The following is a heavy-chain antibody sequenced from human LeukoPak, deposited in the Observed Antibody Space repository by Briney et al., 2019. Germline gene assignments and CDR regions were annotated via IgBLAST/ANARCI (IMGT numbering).Heavy chain of an antibody. D-gene: IGHD3-10*02. CDR3: ARDASLWLGSTYFDY. CDR2: IYYSGST. J-gene: IGHJ4*02. Sequence: PSETLSLTCTVSGGSISSGDYYWSWFRQPPGKGLDWIGYIYYSGSTYYNPSLKSRVTISVDTSKNQFSLKLSSVTAADTAVYYCARDASLWLGSTYFDYWGQGTLVTVSS. CDR1: GGSISSGDYY. V-gene: IGHV4-30-4*02.